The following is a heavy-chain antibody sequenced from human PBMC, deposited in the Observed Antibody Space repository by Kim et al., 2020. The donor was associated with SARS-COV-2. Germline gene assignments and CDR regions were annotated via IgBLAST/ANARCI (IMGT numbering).Heavy chain of an antibody. D-gene: IGHD6-13*01. CDR3: AKDSAYSSSGFDP. CDR1: GFTFDDYA. Sequence: GGSLRLSCAASGFTFDDYAMHWVRQAPGKGLEWVSLISGDGGSTYYADSVKGRFTISRDNSKNSLYLQMNSLRTEDTAFYYCAKDSAYSSSGFDPWGQGTLVAVSS. J-gene: IGHJ5*02. V-gene: IGHV3-43*02. CDR2: ISGDGGST.